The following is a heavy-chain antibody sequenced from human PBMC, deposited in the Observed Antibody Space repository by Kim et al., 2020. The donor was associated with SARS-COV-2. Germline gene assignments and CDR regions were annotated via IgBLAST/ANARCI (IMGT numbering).Heavy chain of an antibody. CDR3: AKDDSSVWGFRLTGYYSYYYGMDV. D-gene: IGHD3-16*01. CDR2: ISGSGGST. Sequence: GGSLRLSCAASGFTFSSYAMSWVRQAPGKGLEWVSAISGSGGSTYYADSVKGRFTISRDNSKNTLYLQMNSLRAEDTAVYYCAKDDSSVWGFRLTGYYSYYYGMDVWGQGTTVTVSS. J-gene: IGHJ6*02. CDR1: GFTFSSYA. V-gene: IGHV3-23*01.